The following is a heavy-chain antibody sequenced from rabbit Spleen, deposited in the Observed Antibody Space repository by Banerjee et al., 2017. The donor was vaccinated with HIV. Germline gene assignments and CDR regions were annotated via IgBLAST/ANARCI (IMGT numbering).Heavy chain of an antibody. D-gene: IGHD1-1*01. V-gene: IGHV1S45*01. CDR1: GFSFSNKAV. CDR2: INAVTGKA. J-gene: IGHJ4*01. CDR3: ARDGAKTNYYADYLDL. Sequence: QEQLVESGGGLVKPEGSLTLTCKASGFSFSNKAVMCWVRQAPGKGLEWIACINAVTGKAVYASWAKGRFTFSKTSSTTVTLQMTSLTAADTATYFCARDGAKTNYYADYLDLWGQGTLVTVS.